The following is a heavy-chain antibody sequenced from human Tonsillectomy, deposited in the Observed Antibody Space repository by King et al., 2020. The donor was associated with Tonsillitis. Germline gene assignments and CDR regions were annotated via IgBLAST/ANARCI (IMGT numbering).Heavy chain of an antibody. CDR1: GGSISSESHY. Sequence: QLQESGPGLVKPSETPSLTCTVSGGSISSESHYWGWIRQSPGKGLEWIGTVYYSGFTYYSPSLKSRVTISVDASKNQFSLRLTSVTAADTALYYCARVDYYYYYMDVWGKGTTVTVSS. V-gene: IGHV4-39*01. J-gene: IGHJ6*03. CDR2: VYYSGFT. CDR3: ARVDYYYYYMDV.